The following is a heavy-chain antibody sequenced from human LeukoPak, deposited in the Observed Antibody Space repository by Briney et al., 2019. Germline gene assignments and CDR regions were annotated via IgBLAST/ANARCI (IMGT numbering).Heavy chain of an antibody. J-gene: IGHJ4*02. CDR1: RGSLSGYY. D-gene: IGHD3-10*01. Sequence: SETLSLTCAVYRGSLSGYYWSWIRQPPGKGLEWIGEINHSGSTNYNPSLKSRVTISVDTSKNQFSLKLSSVTAADTAVYYCAYPSRSLDYWGQGTLVTVSS. CDR3: AYPSRSLDY. V-gene: IGHV4-34*01. CDR2: INHSGST.